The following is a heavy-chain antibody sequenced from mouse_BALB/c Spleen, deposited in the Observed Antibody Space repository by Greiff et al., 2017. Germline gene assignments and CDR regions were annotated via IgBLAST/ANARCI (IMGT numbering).Heavy chain of an antibody. CDR3: ARGGITTAWFAY. CDR1: GFTFSSFG. D-gene: IGHD2-4*01. CDR2: ISSGSSTI. V-gene: IGHV5-17*02. J-gene: IGHJ3*01. Sequence: EVQRVESGGGLVQPGGSRKLSCAASGFTFSSFGMHWVRQAPEKGLEWVAYISSGSSTIYYADTVKGRFTISRDNPKNTLFLQMTSLRSEDTAMYYCARGGITTAWFAYWGQGTLVTVSA.